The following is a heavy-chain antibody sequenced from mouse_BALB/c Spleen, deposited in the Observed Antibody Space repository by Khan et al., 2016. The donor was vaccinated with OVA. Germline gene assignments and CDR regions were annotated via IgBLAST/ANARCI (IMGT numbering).Heavy chain of an antibody. V-gene: IGHV14-3*02. J-gene: IGHJ2*01. Sequence: EVQLQQSGAELVKPAASLKLSCTASGYNIKDIYIHWVKQRPEKGLERIRRTDPANGNTKYDPKFQGKATITADTSSNTAYLQLSSLTSEDTAVYYCRISTINAWGQGTPLTVSS. CDR1: GYNIKDIY. CDR3: RISTINA. CDR2: TDPANGNT.